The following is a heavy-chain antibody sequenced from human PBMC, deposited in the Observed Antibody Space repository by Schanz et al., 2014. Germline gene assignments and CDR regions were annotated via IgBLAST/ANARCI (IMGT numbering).Heavy chain of an antibody. Sequence: QLMQSGSAVRKPGASVKVSCKASGYIFGSHGMTWVRQAPGQGLEWMGRIIPILDKTNYAQKFQGRVTMTADKSTSTVYMEVSGLRSEDTAVYYCAKVDRTRYYAMDVWGQGTTVTVSS. CDR2: IIPILDKT. V-gene: IGHV1-69*04. CDR3: AKVDRTRYYAMDV. J-gene: IGHJ6*02. CDR1: GYIFGSHG. D-gene: IGHD3-9*01.